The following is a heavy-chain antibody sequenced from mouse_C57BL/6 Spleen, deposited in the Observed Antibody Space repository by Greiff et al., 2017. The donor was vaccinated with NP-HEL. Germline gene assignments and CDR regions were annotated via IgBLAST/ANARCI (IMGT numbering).Heavy chain of an antibody. V-gene: IGHV1-52*01. CDR1: GYTFTSYW. D-gene: IGHD1-1*01. J-gene: IGHJ1*03. CDR3: ARGGYYGSSPSYWYFDV. CDR2: IDPSDSET. Sequence: VKLQQPGAELVRPGSSVKLSCKASGYTFTSYWMHWVKQRPIQGLEWIGNIDPSDSETHYNQKFKDKATLTVDKSSSTAYMQLSSLTSEDSAVYYCARGGYYGSSPSYWYFDVWGTGTTVTVSS.